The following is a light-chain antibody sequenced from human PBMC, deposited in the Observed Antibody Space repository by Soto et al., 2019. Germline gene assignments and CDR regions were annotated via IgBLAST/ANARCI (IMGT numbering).Light chain of an antibody. V-gene: IGKV3-11*01. CDR2: DAS. Sequence: EIVLTQSPATLSLSPGERATLSCRASQSVSTYLAWYQQTPGRPPRLLIYDASKRAPGIPARFSGSGSGTEFTLTISSLQSEDFAVYYCQQYNNWPETFGQGTKVDIK. CDR1: QSVSTY. J-gene: IGKJ1*01. CDR3: QQYNNWPET.